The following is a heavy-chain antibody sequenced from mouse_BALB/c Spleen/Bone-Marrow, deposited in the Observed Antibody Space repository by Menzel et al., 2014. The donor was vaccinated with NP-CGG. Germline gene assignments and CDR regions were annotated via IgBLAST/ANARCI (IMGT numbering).Heavy chain of an antibody. D-gene: IGHD2-10*02. CDR1: GFTFSSYT. J-gene: IGHJ4*01. CDR2: ISNGGGST. CDR3: ARRVWSRGGDY. V-gene: IGHV5-12-2*01. Sequence: EVMLVESGGGLVQPGGSLKLSCAASGFTFSSYTMSWVRQTPEKRLEWVAYISNGGGSTYYPDTVKGRFTISRDNAKNTLYLQMSSLKSEDTAMYYRARRVWSRGGDYWGQGTSVTVSS.